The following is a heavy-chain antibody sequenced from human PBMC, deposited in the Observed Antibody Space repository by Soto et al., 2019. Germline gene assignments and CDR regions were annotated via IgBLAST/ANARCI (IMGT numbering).Heavy chain of an antibody. CDR3: KSQSGPTDY. J-gene: IGHJ4*02. CDR1: GYTFTSYY. CDR2: INPSGGST. V-gene: IGHV1-46*01. Sequence: ASVKVSCKASGYTFTSYYMNWVRQAPGQGLEWMGIINPSGGSTTYAQKFQGRVTMTRDTSTSTVYMELSNLRSDDTAVYYCKSQSGPTDYWGQGTLVTVS.